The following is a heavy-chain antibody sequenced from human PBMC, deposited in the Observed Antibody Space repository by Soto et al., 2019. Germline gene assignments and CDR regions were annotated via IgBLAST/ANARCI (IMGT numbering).Heavy chain of an antibody. J-gene: IGHJ6*02. Sequence: GESLKISFKGSGYSFTSYLISWVRQMPVKGLEWMGRIDPSDSYTNYSPSFQGHVTISANKSISTAYLQWSSLKASDTAMYYCGSEGLTVVTPSDYYGMDVWGQGTTVPVCS. CDR1: GYSFTSYL. D-gene: IGHD2-21*02. V-gene: IGHV5-10-1*01. CDR2: IDPSDSYT. CDR3: GSEGLTVVTPSDYYGMDV.